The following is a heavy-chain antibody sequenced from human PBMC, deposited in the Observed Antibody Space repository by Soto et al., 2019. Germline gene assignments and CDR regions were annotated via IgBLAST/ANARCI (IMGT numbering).Heavy chain of an antibody. CDR1: GFTFSTYG. CDR2: ISYDGSNK. V-gene: IGHV3-30*18. Sequence: QVQLVESGGGVVQPGRSLRLSCAASGFTFSTYGIHWVRQAPGKGLEWVSVISYDGSNKYYADSVKGRFTISRDNSKNTLYLQTNRLGVEDTAVYYCAKDLGGSGSLHYWGQGTLVTVSS. D-gene: IGHD3-10*01. J-gene: IGHJ4*02. CDR3: AKDLGGSGSLHY.